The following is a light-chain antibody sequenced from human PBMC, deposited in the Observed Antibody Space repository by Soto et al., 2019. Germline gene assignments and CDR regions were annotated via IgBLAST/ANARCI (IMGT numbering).Light chain of an antibody. Sequence: ETVLTQSPATLSLSPGERATLSCRASQSVSSYLVWYQQKPGQAPRLLIYDASNRATGIPARFSGSGSGTDFTLTISSLEPEDFALYYCQQHSNWPLTFGGGTKVEIK. CDR1: QSVSSY. CDR3: QQHSNWPLT. CDR2: DAS. V-gene: IGKV3-11*01. J-gene: IGKJ4*01.